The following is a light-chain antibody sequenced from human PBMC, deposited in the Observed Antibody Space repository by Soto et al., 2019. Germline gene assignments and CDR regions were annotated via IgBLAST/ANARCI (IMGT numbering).Light chain of an antibody. V-gene: IGKV1-8*01. CDR2: AAS. CDR3: QQYYSYLRT. J-gene: IGKJ1*01. CDR1: QGISSY. Sequence: AIRMTQSPSSLSASTGDRVTITCRASQGISSYLAWYQQKPGKAPKLLIYAASTLQSGVPSRFSGSGSGTDFTLTISCLQSEDFETYYCQQYYSYLRTFGQGTKVEIK.